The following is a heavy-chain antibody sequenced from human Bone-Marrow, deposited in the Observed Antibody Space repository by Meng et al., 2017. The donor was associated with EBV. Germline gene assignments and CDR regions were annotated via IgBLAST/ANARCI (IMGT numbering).Heavy chain of an antibody. Sequence: QVRLRGPGPGLVKPSGPLSLTCAVSGGSISSNNWWSWVRQPPGKGLECIGEIYHSGSTNYNPSLKSRVTISVDKSKNQFSLKLSSVTAADTAVYYCAKGGGYYYDSSGFHYDYWGQGTLVTVSS. CDR3: AKGGGYYYDSSGFHYDY. CDR2: IYHSGST. J-gene: IGHJ4*02. D-gene: IGHD3-22*01. V-gene: IGHV4-4*02. CDR1: GGSISSNNW.